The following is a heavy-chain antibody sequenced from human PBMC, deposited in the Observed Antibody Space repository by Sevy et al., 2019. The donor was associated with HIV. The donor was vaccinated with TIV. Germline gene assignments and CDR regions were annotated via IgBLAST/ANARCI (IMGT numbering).Heavy chain of an antibody. CDR2: MWFDGSNT. Sequence: GGSLRLSCAASGFTFSTYGMHWVRQAPGKGLEWVAVMWFDGSNTYYADSVKGRFTISRDIAKNTLHLQMNSLRAEDTAVDYCARDLECDAFGDYGPAFMPDYWGQGTLVTVSS. V-gene: IGHV3-33*01. CDR1: GFTFSTYG. D-gene: IGHD4-17*01. CDR3: ARDLECDAFGDYGPAFMPDY. J-gene: IGHJ4*02.